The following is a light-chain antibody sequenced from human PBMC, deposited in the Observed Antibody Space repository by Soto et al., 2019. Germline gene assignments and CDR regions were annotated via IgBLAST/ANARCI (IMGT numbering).Light chain of an antibody. V-gene: IGLV1-47*01. Sequence: QSVLTQPPSASGTPGQRVTISCSGSSSNIGSNYVYWYQQLPGTAPKLLIYRNYQRPSGVPDRFSGSKSGTSASLAISGLGSEDEAEYYCAVWDDSLVGVFGGGTKLTVL. J-gene: IGLJ3*02. CDR1: SSNIGSNY. CDR2: RNY. CDR3: AVWDDSLVGV.